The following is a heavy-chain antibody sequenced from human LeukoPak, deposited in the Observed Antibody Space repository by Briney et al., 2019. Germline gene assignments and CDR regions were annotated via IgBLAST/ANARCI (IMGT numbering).Heavy chain of an antibody. D-gene: IGHD3-10*01. V-gene: IGHV1-2*02. CDR3: ARDLSYYGSGSYYFDY. J-gene: IGHJ4*02. CDR2: INPNSGGT. Sequence: GASVKVSCKASGYTFTGYYMHWVPQAPCQGLEWMGWINPNSGGTNYAQKFQGRVTMTRDTSISTAYMELSRLRSDDTAVYYCARDLSYYGSGSYYFDYWGQGTLVTVSS. CDR1: GYTFTGYY.